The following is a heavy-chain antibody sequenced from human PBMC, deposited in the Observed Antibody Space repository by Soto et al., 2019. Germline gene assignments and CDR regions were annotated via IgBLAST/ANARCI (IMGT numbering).Heavy chain of an antibody. Sequence: SETLSLSCSFSGDSVTSHYLTWIRQSPEKGLEWIGDMHYTGFSHYNPSLKSRVTISVDTSKNQFSLKLSSVTAADTAVYYCARGRVRWFGEIRGYYFDYWGQGTLVTVSS. CDR2: MHYTGFS. J-gene: IGHJ4*02. CDR1: GDSVTSHY. V-gene: IGHV4-59*02. D-gene: IGHD3-10*01. CDR3: ARGRVRWFGEIRGYYFDY.